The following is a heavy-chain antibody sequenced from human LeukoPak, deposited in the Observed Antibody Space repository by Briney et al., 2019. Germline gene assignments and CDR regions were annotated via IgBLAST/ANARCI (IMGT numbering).Heavy chain of an antibody. J-gene: IGHJ4*02. Sequence: ASVKVSCKASGYTFTGYYMHWVRQAPGQGLEWMGWISAYNGNTNYAQKLQGRVTMTTDTSTSTAYMELRSLRSDDTAVYYCAREGSSGWPDYWGQGTLVTVSS. V-gene: IGHV1-18*04. D-gene: IGHD6-19*01. CDR2: ISAYNGNT. CDR3: AREGSSGWPDY. CDR1: GYTFTGYY.